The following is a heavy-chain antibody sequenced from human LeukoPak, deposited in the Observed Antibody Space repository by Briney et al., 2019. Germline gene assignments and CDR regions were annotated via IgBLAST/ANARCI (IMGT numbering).Heavy chain of an antibody. Sequence: GGSLRLSCAASGFTFSSYAMSWVRQAPGKGLEWVSAISGSGGSTYCADSVKGRFTISRDNSKNTLYLQVNSLRAEDTAVYYCAKDYRGVVVIFGFDYWGQGTLVTVSS. J-gene: IGHJ4*02. CDR2: ISGSGGST. CDR3: AKDYRGVVVIFGFDY. D-gene: IGHD3-22*01. CDR1: GFTFSSYA. V-gene: IGHV3-23*01.